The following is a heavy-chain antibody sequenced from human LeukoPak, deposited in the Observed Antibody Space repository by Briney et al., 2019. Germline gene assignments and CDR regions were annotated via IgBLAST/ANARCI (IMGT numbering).Heavy chain of an antibody. Sequence: SETLSLTCTVSGGSISSYYWSWIRQPPGKGLEWIGYIYYSGSTNYNPSLKSRVTISVDTSKNQFSLKLSSVTAADTAVYYCARDRAQKYSSGWGGGYFDYWGQGTLVTVSS. CDR3: ARDRAQKYSSGWGGGYFDY. J-gene: IGHJ4*02. CDR2: IYYSGST. CDR1: GGSISSYY. V-gene: IGHV4-59*01. D-gene: IGHD6-19*01.